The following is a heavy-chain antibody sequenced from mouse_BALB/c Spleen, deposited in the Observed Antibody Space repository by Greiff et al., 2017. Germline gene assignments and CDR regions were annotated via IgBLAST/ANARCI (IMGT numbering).Heavy chain of an antibody. D-gene: IGHD2-4*01. CDR2: ISSGGST. CDR1: GFTFSSYA. CDR3: ARYDYDEGYDAMDY. Sequence: EVHLVESGGGLVKPGGSLKLSCAASGFTFSSYAMSWVRQTPEKRLEWVASISSGGSTYYPDSVKGRFTISRDNARNILYLQMSSLRSEDTAMYYCARYDYDEGYDAMDYWGQGTSVTVSS. V-gene: IGHV5-6-5*01. J-gene: IGHJ4*01.